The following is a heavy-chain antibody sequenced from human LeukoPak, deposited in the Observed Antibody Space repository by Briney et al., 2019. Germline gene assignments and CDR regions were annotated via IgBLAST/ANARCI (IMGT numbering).Heavy chain of an antibody. D-gene: IGHD3-3*01. J-gene: IGHJ4*02. CDR3: ARDERLLSFLK. Sequence: GGSLRLSCAASGFTFSNAWMSWVRQAPGKGLEWVGRIKSKTDGGTTDYAAPVKGRFTISRDDSKNTLYLQMNSLRAEDTAIYYCARDERLLSFLKWGQGTLVTVSS. V-gene: IGHV3-15*01. CDR1: GFTFSNAW. CDR2: IKSKTDGGTT.